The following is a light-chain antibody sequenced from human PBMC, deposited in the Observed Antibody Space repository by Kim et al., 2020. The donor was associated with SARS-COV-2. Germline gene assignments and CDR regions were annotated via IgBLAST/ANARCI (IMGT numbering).Light chain of an antibody. CDR1: QSVSSMY. V-gene: IGKV3-20*01. Sequence: LSPGDRATLSCRASQSVSSMYLAWYQQKPGQAPRLLIYGASSRATDIPDRFSGSGSGTDFTLTISRLEPEDCAVYYCQQYENSPWTFGQGTKV. CDR3: QQYENSPWT. J-gene: IGKJ1*01. CDR2: GAS.